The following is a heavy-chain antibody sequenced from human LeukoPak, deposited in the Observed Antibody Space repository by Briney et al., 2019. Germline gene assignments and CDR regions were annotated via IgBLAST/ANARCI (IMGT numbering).Heavy chain of an antibody. V-gene: IGHV4-59*01. Sequence: SETLSLTCIVSGGSISGYYWGWIRQPPGKGLEWIGYIYYRGNTKYNPSLKSRVPMSVDTSQNEFSLQLSSVTAADTTRYYCARDHDTLPGGNLDVWRRGPMVSVS. CDR1: GGSISGYY. CDR3: ARDHDTLPGGNLDV. J-gene: IGHJ3*01. CDR2: IYYRGNT. D-gene: IGHD3-16*01.